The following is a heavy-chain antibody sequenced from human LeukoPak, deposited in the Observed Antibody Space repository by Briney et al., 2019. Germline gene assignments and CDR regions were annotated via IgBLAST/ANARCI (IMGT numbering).Heavy chain of an antibody. CDR2: IYPGDSDT. CDR1: GYSFTSYW. CDR3: ARHLYSSSWYLDY. J-gene: IGHJ4*02. Sequence: SGESLQISCKGSGYSFTSYWIGWVRPMPGKGLEWMGIIYPGDSDTRYSPSFQGQVTISADKSISTAYLQWSSLKASDTAMYYCARHLYSSSWYLDYWGQGTLVTVSS. V-gene: IGHV5-51*01. D-gene: IGHD6-13*01.